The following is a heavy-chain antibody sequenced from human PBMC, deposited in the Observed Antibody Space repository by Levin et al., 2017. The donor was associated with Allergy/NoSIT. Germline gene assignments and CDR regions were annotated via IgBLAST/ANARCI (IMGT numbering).Heavy chain of an antibody. CDR1: GYTFTVFY. CDR2: INPNRGDT. V-gene: IGHV1-2*06. J-gene: IGHJ4*02. Sequence: ASVKVSCKASGYTFTVFYIHWVRQAPGQGLEWMGRINPNRGDTNYAQKFQGRVTMTRDTSISTAYMALRRLRSEDTAIYYCARETITGTTTGDYWGQGTLVTVSS. CDR3: ARETITGTTTGDY. D-gene: IGHD1-20*01.